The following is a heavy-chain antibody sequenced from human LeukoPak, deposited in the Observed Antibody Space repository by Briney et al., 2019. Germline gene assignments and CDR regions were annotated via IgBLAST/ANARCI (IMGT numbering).Heavy chain of an antibody. V-gene: IGHV4-38-2*02. CDR1: GYSISSGYY. D-gene: IGHD3-22*01. Sequence: PSETLSLTCTVSGYSISSGYYWGWIRQPPGKGLEWIGSIYHSGSTYYNPSLKSRVTISVDTSKNQFSLKLSSVTAADTAVYYCARDDYYYDTPSRAFDIWGQGTMVTVSS. CDR3: ARDDYYYDTPSRAFDI. J-gene: IGHJ3*02. CDR2: IYHSGST.